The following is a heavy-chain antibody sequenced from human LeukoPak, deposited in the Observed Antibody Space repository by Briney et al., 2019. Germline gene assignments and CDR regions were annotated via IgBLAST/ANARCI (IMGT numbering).Heavy chain of an antibody. CDR3: ARDRGRGYYDSSGYYPDY. Sequence: PGGSLRLSCAASGFTFSSYSMNWVRQAPGKGLEWVSSISSSSSYIYYADSVKGRFTISRDNAKNSLYLQMNSLRAEDTAVYYCARDRGRGYYDSSGYYPDYWGQGTLVTVSS. CDR1: GFTFSSYS. D-gene: IGHD3-22*01. CDR2: ISSSSSYI. J-gene: IGHJ4*02. V-gene: IGHV3-21*01.